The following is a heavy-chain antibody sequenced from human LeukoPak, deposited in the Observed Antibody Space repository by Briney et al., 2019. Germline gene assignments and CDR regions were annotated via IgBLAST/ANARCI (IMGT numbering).Heavy chain of an antibody. CDR1: GFTPGRVW. CDR2: INEDDSEK. Sequence: GGSLRRSSAPSGFTPGRVWMGWVRQAPGKGLEWVANINEDDSEKIHVDFVKGRFTISRDNAKNSRDLQNKRPRRDDRAGYDCANQMYMVVWGKVTTVTVSS. CDR3: ANQMYMVV. V-gene: IGHV3-7*01. J-gene: IGHJ6*04.